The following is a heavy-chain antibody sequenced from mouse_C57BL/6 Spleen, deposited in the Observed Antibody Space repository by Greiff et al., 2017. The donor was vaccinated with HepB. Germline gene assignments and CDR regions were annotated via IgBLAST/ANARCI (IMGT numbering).Heavy chain of an antibody. J-gene: IGHJ3*01. CDR2: INPNNGGT. CDR3: ARSSYYGSSYPAGFAY. CDR1: GYTFTDYY. Sequence: EVKLQQSGPELVKPGASVKISCKASGYTFTDYYMNWVKQSHGKSLEWIGDINPNNGGTSYNQKFKGKATLTVDKSSSTAYMELRSLTSEDSAVYYCARSSYYGSSYPAGFAYWGQGTLVTVSA. D-gene: IGHD1-1*01. V-gene: IGHV1-26*01.